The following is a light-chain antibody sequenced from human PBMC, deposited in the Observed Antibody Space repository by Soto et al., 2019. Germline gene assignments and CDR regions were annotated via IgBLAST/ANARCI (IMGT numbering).Light chain of an antibody. CDR1: NIGSKS. CDR2: EDS. Sequence: SYELTQPPSVSVAPGQTARITCGGNNIGSKSVHWYQQKPGQAPVVVVYEDSDRPSGIPERVSGSNSGNTATLTISRVEAGDEADYYCQVWDSTNDHHVVFGGGTKLTVL. V-gene: IGLV3-21*02. J-gene: IGLJ2*01. CDR3: QVWDSTNDHHVV.